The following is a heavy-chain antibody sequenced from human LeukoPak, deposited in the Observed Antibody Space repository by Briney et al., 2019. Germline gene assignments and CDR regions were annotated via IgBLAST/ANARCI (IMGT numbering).Heavy chain of an antibody. CDR3: ARGLPGGPYYFDY. V-gene: IGHV3-74*01. J-gene: IGHJ4*02. CDR2: INTDGSST. D-gene: IGHD3-16*01. CDR1: GFTFSSYW. Sequence: GGSLRLSCAASGFTFSSYWMHWVRHAPGKGLVWVPRINTDGSSTNYADSVKGRFTISRDNAKNTLYLQMNSLRAEDTALYYCARGLPGGPYYFDYWGQGTLVTVSS.